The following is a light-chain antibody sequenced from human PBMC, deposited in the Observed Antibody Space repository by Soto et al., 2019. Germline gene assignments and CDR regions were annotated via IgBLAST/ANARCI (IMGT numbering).Light chain of an antibody. Sequence: QSVLTQPASVSGSPGQSITISCTGTSSDVGSYNLVSWYQQYPGKAPKVLIYEDTKRPSGISNRFSGSKSGNTASLTISGLQAEDEAFYYCCSYGGSGACPDVFATGTKVTVL. CDR2: EDT. J-gene: IGLJ1*01. CDR1: SSDVGSYNL. V-gene: IGLV2-23*01. CDR3: CSYGGSGACPDV.